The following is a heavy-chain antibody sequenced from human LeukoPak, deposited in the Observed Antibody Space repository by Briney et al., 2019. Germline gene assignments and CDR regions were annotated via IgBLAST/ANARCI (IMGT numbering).Heavy chain of an antibody. J-gene: IGHJ6*03. CDR3: ARGGVRGAGLSYYYYMDV. CDR2: IYYSGST. Sequence: PSETLSLTCTVSGGSISSYYWSWIRQPPGKGLEWIGYIYYSGSTNYNPSLKSRVTISVDTSKNQFSLKLSSVTAADTAVYYCARGGVRGAGLSYYYYMDVWGKGTTVTVSS. CDR1: GGSISSYY. V-gene: IGHV4-59*01. D-gene: IGHD3-10*01.